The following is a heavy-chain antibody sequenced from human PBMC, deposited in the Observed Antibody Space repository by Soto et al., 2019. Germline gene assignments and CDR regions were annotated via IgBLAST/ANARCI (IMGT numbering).Heavy chain of an antibody. Sequence: GGSLRLSCAASGFTFSSYSMNWVRQAPGKGLEWVSYISSSSSTIYYADSVKGRFTISRDNAKNSLYLQMNSLRDEDTAVYYCARTGTASKQLVQGDYWGQGTLVTVSS. CDR3: ARTGTASKQLVQGDY. V-gene: IGHV3-48*02. J-gene: IGHJ4*02. D-gene: IGHD6-13*01. CDR1: GFTFSSYS. CDR2: ISSSSSTI.